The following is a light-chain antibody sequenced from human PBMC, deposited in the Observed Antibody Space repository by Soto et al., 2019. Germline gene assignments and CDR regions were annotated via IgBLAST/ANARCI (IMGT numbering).Light chain of an antibody. CDR1: SSNIGSDI. J-gene: IGLJ3*02. CDR2: SNN. Sequence: QSVLTQPPSASGTPGQRVTISCSGSSSNIGSDIVNWYQQLPGTAPKLLIYSNNQRPSGVPDRFSGSKSGTSASLAISGLLSEDEADYYCAAWDGSLNGWVFGGGTKLTVL. CDR3: AAWDGSLNGWV. V-gene: IGLV1-44*01.